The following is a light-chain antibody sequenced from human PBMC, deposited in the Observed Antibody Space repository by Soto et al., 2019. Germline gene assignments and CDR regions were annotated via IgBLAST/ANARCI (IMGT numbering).Light chain of an antibody. CDR1: GSNIGAGYD. Sequence: QPVLTQPPSVSGAPGQRVTISCTGSGSNIGAGYDVQWYQQLPGTAPKLLIFGNSHRPSGVPDRISGSKSGTSASLAITGLQAGDEADYYCQSYDTTLSGSVFGGGTKLTVL. V-gene: IGLV1-40*01. J-gene: IGLJ3*02. CDR3: QSYDTTLSGSV. CDR2: GNS.